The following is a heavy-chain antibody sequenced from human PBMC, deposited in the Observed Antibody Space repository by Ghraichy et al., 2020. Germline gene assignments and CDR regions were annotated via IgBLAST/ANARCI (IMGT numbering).Heavy chain of an antibody. D-gene: IGHD3-22*01. CDR2: IYYSGST. V-gene: IGHV4-59*01. CDR3: ARYPPPYYYDSSGYYYDAFDI. Sequence: SETLSLTCTVSGGSISSYYWSWIRQPPGKGLEWIGYIYYSGSTNYNPSLKSRVTISVDTSKNQFSLKLSSVTAADTAVYYCARYPPPYYYDSSGYYYDAFDIWGQGTMVTVSS. J-gene: IGHJ3*02. CDR1: GGSISSYY.